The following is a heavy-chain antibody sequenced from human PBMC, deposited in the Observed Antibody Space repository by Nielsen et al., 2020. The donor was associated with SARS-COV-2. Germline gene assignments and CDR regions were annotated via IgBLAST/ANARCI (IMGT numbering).Heavy chain of an antibody. CDR3: ARDRNGSGGLDY. CDR1: GFTFSSYW. CDR2: IWYDGSNK. D-gene: IGHD3-10*01. V-gene: IGHV3-33*08. Sequence: GESLKISCAASGFTFSSYWMSWVRQAPGKGLEWVAVIWYDGSNKYYADSVKGRFTISRDNSKNTLYLQMNSLRAEDTAVYYCARDRNGSGGLDYWGQGTLVTVSS. J-gene: IGHJ4*02.